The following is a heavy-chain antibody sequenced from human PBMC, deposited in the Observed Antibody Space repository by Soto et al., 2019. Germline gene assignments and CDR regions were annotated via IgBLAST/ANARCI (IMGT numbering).Heavy chain of an antibody. J-gene: IGHJ6*02. D-gene: IGHD3-10*01. V-gene: IGHV3-21*01. CDR3: ARDRKGRRLAYFLHGRDV. Sequence: EVQLVESGGGLVKPGGSLRLSCAASGFTFSSYSMNWVRQAPGKGLEWVSSISSSSSYIYYADSVKGRFTISRDNDTHSLYPQMNSLRAEDEAVYSCARDRKGRRLAYFLHGRDVWGQGTTVTVSS. CDR2: ISSSSSYI. CDR1: GFTFSSYS.